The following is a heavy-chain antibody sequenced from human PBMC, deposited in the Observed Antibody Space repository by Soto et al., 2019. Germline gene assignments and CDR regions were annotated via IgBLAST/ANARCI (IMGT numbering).Heavy chain of an antibody. D-gene: IGHD3-9*01. CDR1: GASITTYS. CDR3: ARAGSYDTLAGSWRYFDY. CDR2: IYNRGRS. V-gene: IGHV4-59*01. J-gene: IGHJ4*02. Sequence: SETLSLTCAVSGASITTYSWRWIRQAPGKGLEWIGYIYNRGRSNYKPSLRSRVTLSVDASKNQFSLKLISVTAAGTAVYYCARAGSYDTLAGSWRYFDYWGQGILVTVSS.